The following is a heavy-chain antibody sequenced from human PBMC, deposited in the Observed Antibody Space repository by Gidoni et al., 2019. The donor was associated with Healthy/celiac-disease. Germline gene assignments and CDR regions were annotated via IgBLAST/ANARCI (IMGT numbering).Heavy chain of an antibody. CDR2: LYPGDSDT. D-gene: IGHD6-19*01. CDR3: ARQLVGYSSGWFFDY. CDR1: GYSFTRYW. J-gene: IGHJ4*02. Sequence: EVQLVQSGAEVKKPGESLKISCTGSGYSFTRYWVGWVRQMPGKGLEWMGILYPGDSDTRYSPSFQGQVTISADKSISTAYLQWSSLKASDTAMYYCARQLVGYSSGWFFDYWGQGTLVTVSS. V-gene: IGHV5-51*01.